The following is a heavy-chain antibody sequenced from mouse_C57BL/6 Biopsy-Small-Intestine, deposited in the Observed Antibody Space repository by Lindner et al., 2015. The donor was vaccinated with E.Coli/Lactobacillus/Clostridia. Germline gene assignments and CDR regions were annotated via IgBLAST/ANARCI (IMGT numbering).Heavy chain of an antibody. J-gene: IGHJ3*01. CDR2: IYPGSGST. Sequence: VQLQESGPELVKPGTSVKISCKTSGYSFTGYYMSWVKQSPEKSLEWIGEIYPGSGSTIYNQKFKAKATMTEDKSSSTAYMELKSLTSEDSAVYYCARSFEHGSSYKAWFAYWGQGTLVTVP. CDR3: ARSFEHGSSYKAWFAY. V-gene: IGHV1-42*01. D-gene: IGHD1-1*01. CDR1: GYSFTGYY.